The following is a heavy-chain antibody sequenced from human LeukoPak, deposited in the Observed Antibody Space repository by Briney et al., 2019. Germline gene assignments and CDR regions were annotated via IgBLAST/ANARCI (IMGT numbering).Heavy chain of an antibody. V-gene: IGHV4-59*01. CDR3: ARGIIENKDFCTAPASFDN. Sequence: SETLSLTCTVSGDSINPYCWSWIRQPTVKGLEWIGYVYYSGSTNYNPSLESRVTISLDTSKRQFALNLNSVTAADTAVYYCARGIIENKDFCTAPASFDNWGQGVLVTVSS. D-gene: IGHD3-3*01. J-gene: IGHJ4*02. CDR1: GDSINPYC. CDR2: VYYSGST.